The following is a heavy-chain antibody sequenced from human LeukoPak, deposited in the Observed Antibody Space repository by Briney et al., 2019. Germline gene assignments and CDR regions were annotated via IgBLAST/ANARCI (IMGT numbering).Heavy chain of an antibody. CDR3: ARELASYGYGFDY. Sequence: SETLSLTCAVYGGSFSGYYWSWIRQPPGKGLEWIGEINHSGSTNYNPSLKSRVTISVDTSKNQFSLKLSSVTAADTAVYYCARELASYGYGFDYWGQGTLVTVSS. CDR2: INHSGST. V-gene: IGHV4-34*01. CDR1: GGSFSGYY. D-gene: IGHD5-18*01. J-gene: IGHJ4*02.